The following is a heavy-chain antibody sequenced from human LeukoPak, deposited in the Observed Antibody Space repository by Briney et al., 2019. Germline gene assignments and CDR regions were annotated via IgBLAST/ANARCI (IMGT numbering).Heavy chain of an antibody. D-gene: IGHD3-22*01. Sequence: SETLSLTCTVSGGSISSSSYYWGWIRQPPGKGLEWIGSIYYSGSTYYNPSLKSRVTISVDTSKNQFSLKLSSVTAADTAVYYCASSYYYDSSGYAHWGQGTLVTASS. J-gene: IGHJ4*02. CDR3: ASSYYYDSSGYAH. V-gene: IGHV4-39*07. CDR2: IYYSGST. CDR1: GGSISSSSYY.